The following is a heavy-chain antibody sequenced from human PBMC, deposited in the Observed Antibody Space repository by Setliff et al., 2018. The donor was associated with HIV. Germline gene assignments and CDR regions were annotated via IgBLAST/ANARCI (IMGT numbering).Heavy chain of an antibody. V-gene: IGHV3-21*04. D-gene: IGHD3-22*01. CDR3: AKVFRSSTMLLVGFDI. CDR1: GFNFRTYS. CDR2: ISSSTAAI. Sequence: GGSLRLSCAASGFNFRTYSMNWVRQAPGKGLEWVASISSSTAAIDYADSVKGRFAISRDNTGNSLYLQMNSLRVEDTAMYYCAKVFRSSTMLLVGFDIWGQGTMVTVSS. J-gene: IGHJ3*02.